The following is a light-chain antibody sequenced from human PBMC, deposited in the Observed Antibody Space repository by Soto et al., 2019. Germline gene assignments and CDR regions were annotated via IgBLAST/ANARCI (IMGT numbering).Light chain of an antibody. CDR1: SSDVGGYNY. CDR2: DVR. V-gene: IGLV2-14*01. Sequence: QSVLTQPASVSGSPGQSSTLTCTGTSSDVGGYNYVSWYQQHPGKAPKLMIYDVRNRPSGVSNRFSGSKSVNTASLTISGLQAEDEADYYCSSYTTISTYVFGTGTKSPS. CDR3: SSYTTISTYV. J-gene: IGLJ1*01.